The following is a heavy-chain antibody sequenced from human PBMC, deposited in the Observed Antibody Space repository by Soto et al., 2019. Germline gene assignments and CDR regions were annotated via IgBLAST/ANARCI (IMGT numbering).Heavy chain of an antibody. V-gene: IGHV4-31*03. Sequence: SETLSLTCTVSGGSINSVTDYWSWIRQYPGKGLELIGYIYYSGATYYSPSLKSRVTISLGTSKNHFSLRLSSATAADTAVYYCARERPRYHWFDPWGQGTLVTVSS. D-gene: IGHD2-2*01. CDR2: IYYSGAT. CDR1: GGSINSVTDY. CDR3: ARERPRYHWFDP. J-gene: IGHJ5*02.